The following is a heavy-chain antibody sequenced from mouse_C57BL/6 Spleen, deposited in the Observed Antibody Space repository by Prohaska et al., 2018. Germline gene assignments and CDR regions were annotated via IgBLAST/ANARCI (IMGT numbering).Heavy chain of an antibody. Sequence: EVQLVDSGGGLVQPKGSLKLSCAASGFSFNTYAMNWVRQAPGKGLEWVARIRSKSNKYPTYYVDSVKYRFTIYRDDSESMLYLKMNNLKTEDTAMYYGVRYGYVDVWGTGTTVTVSS. CDR2: IRSKSNKYPT. V-gene: IGHV10-1*01. CDR3: VRYGYVDV. CDR1: GFSFNTYA. J-gene: IGHJ1*03.